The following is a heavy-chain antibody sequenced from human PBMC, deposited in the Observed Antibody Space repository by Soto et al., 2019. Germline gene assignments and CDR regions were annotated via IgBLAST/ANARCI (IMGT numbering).Heavy chain of an antibody. J-gene: IGHJ3*02. V-gene: IGHV3-23*01. CDR2: ISGSGGST. CDR1: GFTFSSYA. Sequence: EVQLLESGGGLVQPGGSLRLSCAASGFTFSSYAMSWVRQAPGKGLEWVSAISGSGGSTYYADSVKGRFTTSRDNSKNTLYLQMNSLRAEDTAVYYCAKLTGWFGAFDIWGQGTMVTVSS. D-gene: IGHD3-10*01. CDR3: AKLTGWFGAFDI.